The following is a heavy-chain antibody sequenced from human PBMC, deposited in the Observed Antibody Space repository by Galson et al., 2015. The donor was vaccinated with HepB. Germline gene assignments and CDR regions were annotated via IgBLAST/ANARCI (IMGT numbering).Heavy chain of an antibody. CDR3: AIGSGSYLDY. Sequence: SLRLSCAASGFTFDDYAMHWVRQAPGKGLEWVSLISWDGGSTYYADSVKGRFTISRDNSKNSLYLQMNSLRAEDTALYYCAIGSGSYLDYWGQGTLVTVSS. D-gene: IGHD3-10*01. V-gene: IGHV3-43D*03. CDR2: ISWDGGST. J-gene: IGHJ4*02. CDR1: GFTFDDYA.